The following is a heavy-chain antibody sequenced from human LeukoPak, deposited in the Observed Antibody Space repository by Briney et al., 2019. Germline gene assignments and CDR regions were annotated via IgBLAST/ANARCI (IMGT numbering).Heavy chain of an antibody. Sequence: ASVKVSCKASGYTFTGYYMHWVRQAPGQGLEWMGRINPNSGGTNYAQKFQGRFTMTRDTSISTAYMELSRLRSDDTAVYYCATPSRKLVRGVQMPLYYYMDVWGKAATVTVSS. CDR2: INPNSGGT. V-gene: IGHV1-2*06. CDR3: ATPSRKLVRGVQMPLYYYMDV. CDR1: GYTFTGYY. D-gene: IGHD3-10*01. J-gene: IGHJ6*03.